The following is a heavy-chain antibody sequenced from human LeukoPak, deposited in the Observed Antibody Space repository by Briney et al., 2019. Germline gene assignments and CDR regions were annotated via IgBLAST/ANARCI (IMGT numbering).Heavy chain of an antibody. Sequence: PGGSLRLSCAASGFTFSSYAMSWVRQAPGKGLEWVSTVASDGRSTYYADSVKGRFTISRDSSKNTLYLQANSLRAEDTALYYCAKDLPPFGVVTVFDYWGQGTLVTVSS. V-gene: IGHV3-23*01. J-gene: IGHJ4*02. D-gene: IGHD3-3*01. CDR1: GFTFSSYA. CDR2: VASDGRST. CDR3: AKDLPPFGVVTVFDY.